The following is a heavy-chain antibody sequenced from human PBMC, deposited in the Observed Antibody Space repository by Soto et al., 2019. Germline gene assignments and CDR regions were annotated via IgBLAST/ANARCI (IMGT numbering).Heavy chain of an antibody. V-gene: IGHV3-30*03. CDR2: ISYDGSNK. CDR1: GFTFSSYG. CDR3: AMFLGELSLEKYYFDY. J-gene: IGHJ4*02. Sequence: GGSLRLSCAASGFTFSSYGMHWVRQAPGKGLEWVAVISYDGSNKYYADSVKGRFTISRDNSKNTLYLQMNSLRAEDTAVYYCAMFLGELSLEKYYFDYWGQGTLVTVSS. D-gene: IGHD3-16*02.